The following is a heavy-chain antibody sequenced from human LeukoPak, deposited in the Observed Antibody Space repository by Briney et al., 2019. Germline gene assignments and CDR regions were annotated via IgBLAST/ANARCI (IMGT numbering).Heavy chain of an antibody. J-gene: IGHJ2*01. Sequence: GVTLRLSCAVSGHSYSIYTMICVRQARGKGLVDVIDINISSSHVYYADSLKGRFTISRDNAKNSLYLQMNSLRAEDTAVYYCARDGRRRDYCDSGSCYWYFDLWGRGTLVTVSS. D-gene: IGHD2-15*01. CDR3: ARDGRRRDYCDSGSCYWYFDL. CDR1: GHSYSIYT. V-gene: IGHV3-21*05. CDR2: INISSSHV.